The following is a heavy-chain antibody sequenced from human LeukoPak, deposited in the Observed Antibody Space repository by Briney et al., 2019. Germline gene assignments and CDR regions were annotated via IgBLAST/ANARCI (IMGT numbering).Heavy chain of an antibody. D-gene: IGHD3-9*01. V-gene: IGHV1-2*02. Sequence: GASVKVSCKASGYTFTGYYMYWVRQAPGQGLERMGWINTNTGGTNYAQKFQGRVTMTRDTSISTAYMELSRLRSDDTAVYYCARLSDILTGQNPFDYWGQGTLVTVSS. CDR3: ARLSDILTGQNPFDY. CDR2: INTNTGGT. J-gene: IGHJ4*02. CDR1: GYTFTGYY.